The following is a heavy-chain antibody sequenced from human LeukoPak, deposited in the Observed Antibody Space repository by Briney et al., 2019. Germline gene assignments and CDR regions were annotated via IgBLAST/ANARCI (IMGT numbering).Heavy chain of an antibody. D-gene: IGHD5-12*01. CDR3: VKEMATIYFYH. CDR2: VNWEGDTT. J-gene: IGHJ1*01. Sequence: GGSLRLSCGASGFTFNTYSMHWVRQAPGKGLEWVSLVNWEGDTTYYADSVRGRFTISRDNSKNVLYLQMNSLRVEDTAMYYCVKEMATIYFYHWGQGTLVSVSS. CDR1: GFTFNTYS. V-gene: IGHV3-43*01.